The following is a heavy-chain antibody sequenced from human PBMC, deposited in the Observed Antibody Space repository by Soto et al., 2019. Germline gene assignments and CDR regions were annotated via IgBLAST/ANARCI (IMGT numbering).Heavy chain of an antibody. Sequence: QVQLQESGPGLVKPSETLSLICIVSGGSINSHYWSWIRQPPGKGLEWIGWIYHSGSTEYNPSLQSRVTISVDTSKNQFSLKLRSVTPADTAIYYCARGGWSNDNWGLGTLVTVSS. V-gene: IGHV4-59*11. J-gene: IGHJ4*02. CDR1: GGSINSHY. CDR3: ARGGWSNDN. CDR2: IYHSGST.